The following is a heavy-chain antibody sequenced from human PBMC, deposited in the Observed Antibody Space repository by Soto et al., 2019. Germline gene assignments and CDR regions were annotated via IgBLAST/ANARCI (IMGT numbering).Heavy chain of an antibody. V-gene: IGHV3-13*01. CDR2: IGTAGDT. CDR3: ARVGSSYYYYYGMDV. CDR1: GFTFSSYD. Sequence: GGSLRLSCAASGFTFSSYDMHWVRQATGKGLEWVSAIGTAGDTYYPGSVKGRFTISRENAKNSLYLQMNSRRAEDTAVYYCARVGSSYYYYYGMDVWGQGTTVTVSS. D-gene: IGHD6-6*01. J-gene: IGHJ6*02.